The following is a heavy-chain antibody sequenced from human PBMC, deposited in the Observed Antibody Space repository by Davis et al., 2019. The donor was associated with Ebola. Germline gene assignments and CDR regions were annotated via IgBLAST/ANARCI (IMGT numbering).Heavy chain of an antibody. CDR3: ARAFITHLHYYYYGMDV. J-gene: IGHJ6*04. CDR2: ISAYNGDT. Sequence: ASVKVSCKASGFTFTSYGFNWVRQAPGQGLEWMGWISAYNGDTHYIEKFQGRVTMTTDTSTSTAYMELRGLRSDDTAVYYCARAFITHLHYYYYGMDVWGKGTTVTVSS. CDR1: GFTFTSYG. D-gene: IGHD3-10*01. V-gene: IGHV1-18*01.